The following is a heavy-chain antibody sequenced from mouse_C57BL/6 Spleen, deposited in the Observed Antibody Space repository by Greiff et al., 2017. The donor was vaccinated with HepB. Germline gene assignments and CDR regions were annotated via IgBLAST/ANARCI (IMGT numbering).Heavy chain of an antibody. CDR3: ARDRGDYYGSSWAMDY. D-gene: IGHD1-1*01. J-gene: IGHJ4*01. V-gene: IGHV3-6*01. Sequence: EVQLQQSGPGLVKPSQSLSLTCSVTGYSITSGYYWNWIRQFPGNKLEWMGYISYDGSNNYNPSLKNRISITRDTSKNQFFLKLNSVTTEDTATYYWARDRGDYYGSSWAMDYWGQGTSVTVSS. CDR2: ISYDGSN. CDR1: GYSITSGYY.